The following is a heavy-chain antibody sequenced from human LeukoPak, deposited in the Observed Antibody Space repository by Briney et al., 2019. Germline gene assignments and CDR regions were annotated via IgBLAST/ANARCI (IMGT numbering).Heavy chain of an antibody. CDR3: AKGFYHVGATTVYDY. V-gene: IGHV3-23*01. Sequence: GGSLRLSCAASGFTFSSYAMNWVRQAPWKGLEWVSAISGSGGSTYYADSVKGRFTISRDNSKNTLYLQMNSLRAEDTAVYYCAKGFYHVGATTVYDYWGQGTLVTVSS. CDR1: GFTFSSYA. CDR2: ISGSGGST. J-gene: IGHJ4*02. D-gene: IGHD1-26*01.